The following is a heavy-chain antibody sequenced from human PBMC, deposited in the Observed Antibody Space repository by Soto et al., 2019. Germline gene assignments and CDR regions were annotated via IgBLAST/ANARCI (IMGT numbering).Heavy chain of an antibody. CDR2: ISAYNGNT. CDR3: ARDSGGGQSNWFDP. D-gene: IGHD2-15*01. J-gene: IGHJ5*02. CDR1: GYTFTSYG. V-gene: IGHV1-18*01. Sequence: ASVKVSCKASGYTFTSYGISWVRQAPGQGLEWMGWISAYNGNTNYAQKLQGRVTMTTDTSTSTAYMELRSLKSDDTAVYYCARDSGGGQSNWFDPWGQGTLVTVSS.